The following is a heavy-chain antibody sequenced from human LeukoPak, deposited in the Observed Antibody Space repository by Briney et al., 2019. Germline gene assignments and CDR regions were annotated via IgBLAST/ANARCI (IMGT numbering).Heavy chain of an antibody. CDR2: ITSSSSYI. D-gene: IGHD1-26*01. Sequence: PGGSLRLSCVASGFTFSSYSMNRVRQAPGKGLEWVSSITSSSSYIYYADSVKGRFTISRDNAKNSLYLQMNSLRAEDTAVFYCARDVLPYSGNYSATLGAGAFDIWGQGTMVTVSS. J-gene: IGHJ3*02. CDR3: ARDVLPYSGNYSATLGAGAFDI. CDR1: GFTFSSYS. V-gene: IGHV3-21*01.